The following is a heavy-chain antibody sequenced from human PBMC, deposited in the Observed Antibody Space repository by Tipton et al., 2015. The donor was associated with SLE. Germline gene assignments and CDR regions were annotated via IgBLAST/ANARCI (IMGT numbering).Heavy chain of an antibody. CDR1: GGSVSSSSKY. CDR3: ARLHGYSYGLNWFDP. Sequence: TLSLTCTVSGGSVSSSSKYWAWIRQPPGTGLEWIGSIYYTGTTTYYNSFLKSRVTMSVDTSKNQFSLRLTSVIAADTAVYYCARLHGYSYGLNWFDPWGQGTLISVSS. CDR2: IYYTGTTT. V-gene: IGHV4-39*07. D-gene: IGHD5-18*01. J-gene: IGHJ5*02.